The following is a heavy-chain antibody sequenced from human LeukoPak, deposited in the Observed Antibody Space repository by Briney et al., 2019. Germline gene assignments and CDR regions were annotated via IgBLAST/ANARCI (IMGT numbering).Heavy chain of an antibody. V-gene: IGHV4-61*01. CDR3: ARDDYGDYVGYYYYSMDV. Sequence: KPSETLSLTCTVSGGSVTSGSYYWSWIRQPPGKGLEWIGYIYYSGSTNYNPSLKSRVTISVDTSKNQFSLKLSSVTAADTAVYYCARDDYGDYVGYYYYSMDVWGQGTTVTVSS. D-gene: IGHD4-17*01. CDR2: IYYSGST. CDR1: GGSVTSGSYY. J-gene: IGHJ6*02.